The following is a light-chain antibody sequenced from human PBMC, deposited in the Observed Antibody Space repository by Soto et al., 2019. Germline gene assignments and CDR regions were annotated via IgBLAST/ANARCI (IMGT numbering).Light chain of an antibody. V-gene: IGKV3-15*01. CDR1: QNLSSS. Sequence: VMTQSPATLSASPGERVTLSCRASQNLSSSLAWYQKRPGQAPRLLLYGGSTRDTGIPARFSGSGSGTEFTVTISSLQSDDFAVYYCQQYNYYSPYTCGQGTNLEFK. J-gene: IGKJ2*01. CDR2: GGS. CDR3: QQYNYYSPYT.